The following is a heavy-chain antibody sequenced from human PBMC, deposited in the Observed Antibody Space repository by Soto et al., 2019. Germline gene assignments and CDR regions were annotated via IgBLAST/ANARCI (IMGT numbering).Heavy chain of an antibody. Sequence: QVQLQESGPGLVKPSETLCLTCTVSGGSVSSGSYYWSWIRQPPGKGLEWIGYIYYSGSTNYNPSLKSRVTISVDTSKNQFSLKLSSVTAADTAVYYCARVGYCSGGSCYDYYGMDVWGQGTTVTVSS. D-gene: IGHD2-15*01. V-gene: IGHV4-61*01. J-gene: IGHJ6*02. CDR3: ARVGYCSGGSCYDYYGMDV. CDR2: IYYSGST. CDR1: GGSVSSGSYY.